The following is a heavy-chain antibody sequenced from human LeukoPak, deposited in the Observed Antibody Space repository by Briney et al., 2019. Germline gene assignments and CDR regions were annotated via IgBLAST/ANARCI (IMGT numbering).Heavy chain of an antibody. CDR1: GFSFRSYT. CDR3: ARFAAGGSYYYYMDV. V-gene: IGHV3-48*01. CDR2: IGTSSTTI. D-gene: IGHD6-25*01. Sequence: GGSLRLSCAASGFSFRSYTMNWVRQPPGKGLEWVSNIGTSSTTIYYADSVKGRFTISRDNAKNSLYLQMNSLRADDTAVYYCARFAAGGSYYYYMDVWGKGTTVTVSS. J-gene: IGHJ6*03.